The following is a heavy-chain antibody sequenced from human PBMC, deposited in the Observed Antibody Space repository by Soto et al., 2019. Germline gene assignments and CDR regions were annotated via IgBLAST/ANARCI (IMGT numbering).Heavy chain of an antibody. CDR1: GYTFTSYG. D-gene: IGHD2-2*01. Sequence: ASVKVSCKASGYTFTSYGISWVRQAPGQGLEWMGWISAYNGNTNYAQKLQGRVTMTTDTSTSTAYMELSSLRSDDTAVYYCARCLKDCSSISWLPRWKGYYYGMDVWGQGTTVTVSS. J-gene: IGHJ6*02. CDR3: ARCLKDCSSISWLPRWKGYYYGMDV. CDR2: ISAYNGNT. V-gene: IGHV1-18*04.